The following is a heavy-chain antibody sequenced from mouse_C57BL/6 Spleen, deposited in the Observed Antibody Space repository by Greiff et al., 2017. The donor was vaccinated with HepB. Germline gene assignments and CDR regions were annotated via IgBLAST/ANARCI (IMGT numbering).Heavy chain of an antibody. V-gene: IGHV1-53*01. CDR3: AGGGLIYYGNYFDD. CDR2: INPSNGGT. D-gene: IGHD2-1*01. J-gene: IGHJ2*01. Sequence: QVQLQQPGTELVKPGASVKLSCKASGYTFTSYWMHWVKQRPGQGLEWIGNINPSNGGTNYNEKFKSKATLTVDKSSSTAYMQLSSLTSEDSAVYYCAGGGLIYYGNYFDDWGQGTTLTVSS. CDR1: GYTFTSYW.